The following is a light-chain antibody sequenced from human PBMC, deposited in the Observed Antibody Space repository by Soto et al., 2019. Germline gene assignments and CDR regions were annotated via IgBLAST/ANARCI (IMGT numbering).Light chain of an antibody. CDR3: HTYNSYSLHT. CDR2: DAS. CDR1: QSVSRR. Sequence: DIQITQSPSTLSASVGDRITITCRASQSVSRRLAWFQQKPGKAPKLLIYDASRLESVVPSRFSGRGSGTEFTLTISSLQPDDCATYYCHTYNSYSLHTFGQGTKVDIK. J-gene: IGKJ2*01. V-gene: IGKV1-5*01.